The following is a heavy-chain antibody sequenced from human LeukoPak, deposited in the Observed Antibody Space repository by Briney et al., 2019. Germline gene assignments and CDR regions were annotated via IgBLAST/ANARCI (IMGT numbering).Heavy chain of an antibody. V-gene: IGHV3-21*01. J-gene: IGHJ2*01. CDR3: ARDSVAVAPSWYFDL. CDR1: GFTFSSYS. D-gene: IGHD6-19*01. Sequence: GGSLRLSCAASGFTFSSYSMNWVRQAPGKGLEWVSSISSSSSYIYYADSVKGRFTISRDNAKNSLYLQMNSLRAEDTAVYYCARDSVAVAPSWYFDLWGRGTLVTASS. CDR2: ISSSSSYI.